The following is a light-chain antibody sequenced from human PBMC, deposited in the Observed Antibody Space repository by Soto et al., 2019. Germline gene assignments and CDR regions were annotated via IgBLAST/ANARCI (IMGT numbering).Light chain of an antibody. J-gene: IGKJ1*01. CDR2: ETS. CDR1: QSVSAGY. Sequence: EIVLTQSPGTLSLSPGERATLSCRASQSVSAGYFAWYQQKPGQAPSLLIYETSSRTTGIPDRFSGSGSGTEFTLTISRLEPEDFAVYYCQQYGDSPTFGQGTKVDIK. CDR3: QQYGDSPT. V-gene: IGKV3-20*01.